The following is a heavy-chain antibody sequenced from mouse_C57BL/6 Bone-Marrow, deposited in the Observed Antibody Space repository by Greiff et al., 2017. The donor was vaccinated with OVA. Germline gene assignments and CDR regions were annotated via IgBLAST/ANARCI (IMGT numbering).Heavy chain of an antibody. V-gene: IGHV5-2*01. J-gene: IGHJ2*01. D-gene: IGHD1-1*01. Sequence: EVQRVESGGGLVQPGESLKLSCESNAYEFPSHDMSWVRKTPEKRLELVAAINSDGGSTYYPDTMERRFIISRDNTKKTLYLQMSSLRSEDTALYYCARQGVIYYYGSSSFDYWGQGTTLTVSS. CDR1: AYEFPSHD. CDR2: INSDGGST. CDR3: ARQGVIYYYGSSSFDY.